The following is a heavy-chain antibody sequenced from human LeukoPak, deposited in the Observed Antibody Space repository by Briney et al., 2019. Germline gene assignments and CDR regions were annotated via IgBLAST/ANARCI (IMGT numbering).Heavy chain of an antibody. D-gene: IGHD2-2*01. CDR3: AKGDCSSTSCSGFYGMDV. CDR1: GFTFSSYA. J-gene: IGHJ6*04. V-gene: IGHV3-23*01. CDR2: TSGGST. Sequence: GGSLRLSCAASGFTFSSYALSWVRQAPGKGLECVSTTSGGSTYYADSVKGRFTISRDNSKCTLYLQMNSLRAEDTAVYYCAKGDCSSTSCSGFYGMDVWGRGTTVTVSS.